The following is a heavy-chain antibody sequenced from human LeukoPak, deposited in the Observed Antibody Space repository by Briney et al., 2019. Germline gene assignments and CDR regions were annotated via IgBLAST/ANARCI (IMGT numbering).Heavy chain of an antibody. CDR3: ARDSPAAMLDIDY. CDR2: INPNSGGT. Sequence: ASVKVSGKASGYTFTGYYMHWVRQAPGQGLEWLGWINPNSGGTNYAQKFQGRVTMTSDTSISTAYMELSSLTSDDMAVYYCARDSPAAMLDIDYWGQGTLVTVSS. V-gene: IGHV1-2*02. J-gene: IGHJ4*02. CDR1: GYTFTGYY. D-gene: IGHD2-2*01.